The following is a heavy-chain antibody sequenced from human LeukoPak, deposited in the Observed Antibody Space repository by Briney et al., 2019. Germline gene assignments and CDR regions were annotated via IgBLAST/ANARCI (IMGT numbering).Heavy chain of an antibody. CDR1: GYSFINYY. J-gene: IGHJ4*02. CDR2: INPSGGST. CDR3: ARHSLPGTTPFDY. D-gene: IGHD1-1*01. Sequence: ASEKVSCKASGYSFINYYIHWVRQAPGQGLEWMGIINPSGGSTAYAQKFQGRVTMTRDTSTSTVYMELSSLESDDTALYYCARHSLPGTTPFDYWGQGSLVTVSS. V-gene: IGHV1-46*01.